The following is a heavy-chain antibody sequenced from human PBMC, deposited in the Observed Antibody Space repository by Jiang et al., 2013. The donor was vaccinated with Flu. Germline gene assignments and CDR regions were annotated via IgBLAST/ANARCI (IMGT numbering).Heavy chain of an antibody. J-gene: IGHJ6*02. D-gene: IGHD3-22*01. CDR2: INAGNGNT. V-gene: IGHV1-3*01. Sequence: PGQRLEWMGWINAGNGNTKYSQKFQGRVTITRDTSASTAYMELSSLRSEDTAVYYCARENYDSSGYYYTGYYYYGMDVWGQGTTVTVSS. CDR3: ARENYDSSGYYYTGYYYYGMDV.